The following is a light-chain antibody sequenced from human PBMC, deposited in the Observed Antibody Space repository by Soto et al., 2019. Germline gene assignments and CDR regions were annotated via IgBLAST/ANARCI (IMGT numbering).Light chain of an antibody. J-gene: IGLJ1*01. CDR3: SSYTSSSTGV. Sequence: QSALTQPASVAGSPGQSITISCTGTSSDVGGYNYVSWYQQHPGKAPKLMIYDVSNRPSGVSNRFSGSKSGNTASLTISGLQAEGEADYYCSSYTSSSTGVFGTGTQLTVL. CDR1: SSDVGGYNY. V-gene: IGLV2-14*01. CDR2: DVS.